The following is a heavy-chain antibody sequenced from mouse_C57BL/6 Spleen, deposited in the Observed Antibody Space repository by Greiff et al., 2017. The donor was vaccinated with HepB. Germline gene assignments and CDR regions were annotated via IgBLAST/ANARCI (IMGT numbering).Heavy chain of an antibody. CDR2: IRSKSSNYAT. CDR3: VGDYGSSYGFAY. J-gene: IGHJ3*01. CDR1: GFTFNTYA. Sequence: EVKLVESGGGLVQPKGSLKLSCAASGFTFNTYAMHWVRQAPGKGLEWVARIRSKSSNYATYYADSVNDRFTISRDDSQSMLYLQMNNLKTEDTAMYDCVGDYGSSYGFAYWGQGTLVTVSA. D-gene: IGHD1-1*01. V-gene: IGHV10-3*01.